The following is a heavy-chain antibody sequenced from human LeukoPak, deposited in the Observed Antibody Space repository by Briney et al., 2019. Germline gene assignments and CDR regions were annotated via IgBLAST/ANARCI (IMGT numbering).Heavy chain of an antibody. J-gene: IGHJ4*02. Sequence: GGSLRLSCAASGFTITSYTMHWVRQAPGKRLEYVSGFGRNGGITYYANSVKGRFTISRDNSRNTLYLQMGSLRAEDMAVYYCARGMYDFTSSLDYWGQGILVTVSS. D-gene: IGHD2-2*01. V-gene: IGHV3-64*01. CDR1: GFTITSYT. CDR2: FGRNGGIT. CDR3: ARGMYDFTSSLDY.